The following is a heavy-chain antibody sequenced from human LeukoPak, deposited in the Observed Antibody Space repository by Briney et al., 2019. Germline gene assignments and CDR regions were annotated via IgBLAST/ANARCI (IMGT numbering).Heavy chain of an antibody. J-gene: IGHJ4*02. CDR2: IYDSGST. CDR1: GGSISSYY. V-gene: IGHV4-59*01. D-gene: IGHD5-18*01. CDR3: ARVTLYYFDY. Sequence: SETLSLTCSVSGGSISSYYWSWIRQPPGKGLEWIGYIYDSGSTNYNPSLKSRVTISLDTSKNQFSLKLTSVTAADTAVYYCARVTLYYFDYWGQGTLVTVSS.